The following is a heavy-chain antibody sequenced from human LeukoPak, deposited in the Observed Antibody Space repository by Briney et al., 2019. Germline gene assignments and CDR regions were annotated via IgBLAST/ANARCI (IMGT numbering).Heavy chain of an antibody. V-gene: IGHV4-59*08. CDR2: IYYSGST. J-gene: IGHJ6*02. D-gene: IGHD4-17*01. CDR3: ARLNAMTPASYYHALGV. CDR1: GGSISGYY. Sequence: SETLSLTCTVSGGSISGYYWSWIRQPPGKGLEWIGYIYYSGSTNYNPSLESRVTLSVDTSKNQFSLKLSSVTAADTAVYYCARLNAMTPASYYHALGVWGQGTTVTVSS.